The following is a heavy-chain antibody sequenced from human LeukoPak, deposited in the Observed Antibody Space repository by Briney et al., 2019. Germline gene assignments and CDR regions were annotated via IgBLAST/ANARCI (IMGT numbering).Heavy chain of an antibody. Sequence: GGSLRLSCAASGFTFCDYYMSWIRQAPGKGLEWVSYISSSSSYKNYGDSVKGRFTISRDNAKNSLYLQMNSLRAEDTAVYYCARDRARTNYDILARPDDWAQGTLVTVSS. CDR3: ARDRARTNYDILARPDD. CDR1: GFTFCDYY. V-gene: IGHV3-11*05. J-gene: IGHJ4*02. CDR2: ISSSSSYK. D-gene: IGHD3-9*01.